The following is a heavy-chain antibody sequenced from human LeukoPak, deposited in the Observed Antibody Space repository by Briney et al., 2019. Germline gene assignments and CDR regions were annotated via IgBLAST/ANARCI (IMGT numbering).Heavy chain of an antibody. V-gene: IGHV3-7*01. CDR3: ARQDVGATAPFDY. J-gene: IGHJ4*02. D-gene: IGHD1-26*01. CDR2: IKQDGSEK. CDR1: GFTFSSYW. Sequence: PGGSLRLSCAASGFTFSSYWMSWVRQAPGKGLEWVANIKQDGSEKYYVDSVKGRFTISRDNAKNSLYLQMNSLRAEDTAVYYCARQDVGATAPFDYWGQGTQVTVSS.